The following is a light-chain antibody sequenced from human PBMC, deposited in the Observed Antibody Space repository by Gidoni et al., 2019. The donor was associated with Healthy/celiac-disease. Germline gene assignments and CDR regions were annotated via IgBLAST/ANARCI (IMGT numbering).Light chain of an antibody. J-gene: IGKJ4*01. V-gene: IGKV2-28*01. CDR2: LGS. Sequence: DIVMTQSPLSLPVTPGEPASNSCRSSQSLLHSKGYNYLDWYLQKPGQSPQLLIYLGSNRASGVPDRFSGSGSGTDFTLKISRVEAEDVGVYYCMQALQTPLTFGGGTKVEIK. CDR3: MQALQTPLT. CDR1: QSLLHSKGYNY.